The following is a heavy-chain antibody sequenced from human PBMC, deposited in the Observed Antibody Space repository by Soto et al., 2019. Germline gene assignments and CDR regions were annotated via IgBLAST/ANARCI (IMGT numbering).Heavy chain of an antibody. J-gene: IGHJ5*02. CDR1: GYSFTTYW. CDR2: IYPGDSDT. Sequence: PGESLRISCKGSGYSFTTYWIGWVRQMPGKGLEWMGIIYPGDSDTRYSPSFQGQVTISADKSISTAYLQWSSLKASDTAMYYCARRNDVYAHWFDPWGQGTLVTVSS. D-gene: IGHD1-1*01. CDR3: ARRNDVYAHWFDP. V-gene: IGHV5-51*01.